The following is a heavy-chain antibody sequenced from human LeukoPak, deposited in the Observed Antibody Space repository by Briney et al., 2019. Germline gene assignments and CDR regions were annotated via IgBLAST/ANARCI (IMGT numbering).Heavy chain of an antibody. J-gene: IGHJ4*02. CDR2: ISYDGSNK. V-gene: IGHV3-30*18. CDR3: AKDSSGYPFDY. CDR1: GFAFGDHG. D-gene: IGHD5-12*01. Sequence: GRSLRLSCVASGFAFGDHGVHWVRQAPGKGLEWVAVISYDGSNKYYADSVKGRFTISRDNSKNTLYLQMNSLRAEDTAVYYCAKDSSGYPFDYWGQGTLVTVSS.